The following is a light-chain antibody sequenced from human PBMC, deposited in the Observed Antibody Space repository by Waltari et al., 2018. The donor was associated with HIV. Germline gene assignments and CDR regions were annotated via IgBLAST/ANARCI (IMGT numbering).Light chain of an antibody. V-gene: IGLV2-23*02. CDR3: CSYVGGDTWV. CDR1: RRAFEPYNL. CDR2: EVM. Sequence: QSALTQPASVSGSPGQSITISCTGTRRAFEPYNLVSWYQQHPGKAPKLLLYEVMKRPSGVSTRFSGSMSANTASLTISGLQAEDEADYYCCSYVGGDTWVFGGGTKLTVL. J-gene: IGLJ3*02.